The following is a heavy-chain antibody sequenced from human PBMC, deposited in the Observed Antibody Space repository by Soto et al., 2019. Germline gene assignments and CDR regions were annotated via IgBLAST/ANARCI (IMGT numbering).Heavy chain of an antibody. Sequence: SVKVSCKASGFTFTSSAVQWVRQARGQRLEWIGWIVVGSGNTNYAQKFQERVTITRDMSTSTAYMELSSLRSEDTAVYYCAAESFFGVAPYYYGMDVWGQGTTVTVSS. V-gene: IGHV1-58*01. CDR2: IVVGSGNT. CDR3: AAESFFGVAPYYYGMDV. CDR1: GFTFTSSA. J-gene: IGHJ6*02. D-gene: IGHD3-3*01.